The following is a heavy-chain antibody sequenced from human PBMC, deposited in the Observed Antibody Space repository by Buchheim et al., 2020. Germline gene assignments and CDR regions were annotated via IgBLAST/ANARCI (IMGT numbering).Heavy chain of an antibody. V-gene: IGHV3-21*01. CDR2: ISSSSSHI. J-gene: IGHJ4*02. CDR3: AKDGGVVGATFQY. Sequence: EVQLVESGGGLVKPGGSLRLSCVASGFTFSSYSMNWVRQAPGKGLEWVSSISSSSSHISYADSVKGRVTISRANAKNSLYLHMNNLRAEDTAVYYCAKDGGVVGATFQYWGQGTL. D-gene: IGHD1-26*01. CDR1: GFTFSSYS.